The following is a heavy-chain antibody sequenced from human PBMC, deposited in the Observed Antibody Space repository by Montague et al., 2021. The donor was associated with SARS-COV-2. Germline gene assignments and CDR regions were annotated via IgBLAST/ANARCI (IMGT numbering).Heavy chain of an antibody. Sequence: SETLSLTCTVAGGSVSRSNWNRIRHSSGKGLEWCVNNYYYGSVNXNPSLKSRLSISLDTSKNQLSLTLTSVTAADTATYYCARQITMVREPFDSWGQGTLVLVSS. V-gene: IGHV4-59*08. CDR2: NYYYGSV. CDR1: GGSVSRSN. J-gene: IGHJ4*02. D-gene: IGHD3-10*01. CDR3: ARQITMVREPFDS.